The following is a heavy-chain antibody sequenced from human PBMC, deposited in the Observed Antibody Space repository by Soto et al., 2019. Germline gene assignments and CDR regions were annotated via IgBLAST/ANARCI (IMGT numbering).Heavy chain of an antibody. D-gene: IGHD2-21*01. CDR3: AKWRVVYYYYYGMDV. CDR1: GFPFSNYG. J-gene: IGHJ6*02. Sequence: AGGSLRLSCASSGFPFSNYGMHWVRQAPGKGLEWVAVISFDGHNQDYADSVKGRFTISRDNSKSTLYLQMNSLRAEDTAVYYCAKWRVVYYYYYGMDVWGQGTTVTVSS. CDR2: ISFDGHNQ. V-gene: IGHV3-30*18.